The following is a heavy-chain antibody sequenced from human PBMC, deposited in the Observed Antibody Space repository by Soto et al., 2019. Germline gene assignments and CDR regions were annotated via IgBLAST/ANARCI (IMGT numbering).Heavy chain of an antibody. CDR1: GGTFSSYA. CDR3: ARVTYSSGWYDGWSYYYYYGMDV. V-gene: IGHV1-69*01. D-gene: IGHD6-19*01. Sequence: QVQLVQSGAEVKKPGSSVKVSCKASGGTFSSYAISWVRQAPGQGLEWMGGIIPIFGTANYAQKFQGRVTTTADESTSTAYMELSSLRSEDTAVYYCARVTYSSGWYDGWSYYYYYGMDVWGQGTTVTVSS. J-gene: IGHJ6*02. CDR2: IIPIFGTA.